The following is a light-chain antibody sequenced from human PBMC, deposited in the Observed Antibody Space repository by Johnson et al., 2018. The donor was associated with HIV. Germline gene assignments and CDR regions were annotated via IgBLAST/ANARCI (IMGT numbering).Light chain of an antibody. CDR1: SSNIGNNY. CDR2: DND. V-gene: IGLV1-51*01. CDR3: GTWDNSLSAGF. Sequence: QSVLTQPPSVSAAPGQKVTISCSGSSSNIGNNYVSWYQQVPGAAPKLLIYDNDKRPSGIPDRFSGSKSGTSATLGISGLQTGDEADYYCGTWDNSLSAGFFGTGTKVTVL. J-gene: IGLJ1*01.